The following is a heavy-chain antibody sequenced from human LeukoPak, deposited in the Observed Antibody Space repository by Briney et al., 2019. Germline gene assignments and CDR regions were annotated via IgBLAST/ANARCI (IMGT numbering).Heavy chain of an antibody. CDR1: GGSFSGYY. V-gene: IGHV4-59*01. Sequence: SETLSLTCAVYGGSFSGYYWSWIRQPPGKGLEWIGYIYYSGSTNYNPSPKSRVTISVDTSKNQFSLKLSSATAADTAVYYCARDSGTIFGVVGYFDYWGQGALVTVSS. J-gene: IGHJ4*02. D-gene: IGHD3-3*01. CDR3: ARDSGTIFGVVGYFDY. CDR2: IYYSGST.